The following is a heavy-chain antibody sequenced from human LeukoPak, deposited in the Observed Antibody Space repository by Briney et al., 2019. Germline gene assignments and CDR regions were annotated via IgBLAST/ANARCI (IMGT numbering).Heavy chain of an antibody. J-gene: IGHJ4*02. D-gene: IGHD6-13*01. Sequence: SETLSLTCTVSGGSISSYYWSWIRRPPGKGLEWIGYIYYSGTTNYNPSLKSRVTISVDTSKNQFSLKLSSVTAADTAVYYCARGVYIAAAQYAYWGQGTLVTVSS. CDR1: GGSISSYY. CDR3: ARGVYIAAAQYAY. CDR2: IYYSGTT. V-gene: IGHV4-59*01.